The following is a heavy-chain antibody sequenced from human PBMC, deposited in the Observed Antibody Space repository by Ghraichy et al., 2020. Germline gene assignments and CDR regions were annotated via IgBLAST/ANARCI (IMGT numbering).Heavy chain of an antibody. CDR2: ISSRGSSI. Sequence: GGSLRLSCAASGFTFSSFEMNWVRQAPGKGLEWVSHISSRGSSIFYADSVKGRFTISRDNAKNSLYLQMSSLRVEDTAVYYCASLGVPGARYDEATYYYYDMDVWVQGTTVTVSS. V-gene: IGHV3-48*03. D-gene: IGHD2-2*01. CDR3: ASLGVPGARYDEATYYYYDMDV. CDR1: GFTFSSFE. J-gene: IGHJ6*02.